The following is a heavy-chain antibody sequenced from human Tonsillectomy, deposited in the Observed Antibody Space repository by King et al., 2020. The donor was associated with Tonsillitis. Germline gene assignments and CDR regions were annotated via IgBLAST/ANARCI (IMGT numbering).Heavy chain of an antibody. V-gene: IGHV3-30*18. CDR3: GKGGGTSLVDSFEI. D-gene: IGHD6-25*01. CDR2: ILNNGVNK. J-gene: IGHJ3*02. CDR1: GFTFSNYA. Sequence: VQLVESGGGVVQPGRSLRLSCAASGFTFSNYAMHWVRQAPGKGLEWVAVILNNGVNKYYADSVKGRFTISRDTPNNMVNLKMNSLTAEDTAVYYCGKGGGTSLVDSFEICGQGTMVTVSS.